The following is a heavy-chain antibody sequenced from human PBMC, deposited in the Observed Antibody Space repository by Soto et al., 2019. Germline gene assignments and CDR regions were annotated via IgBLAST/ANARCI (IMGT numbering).Heavy chain of an antibody. CDR3: ATGGHNDGYNFYHGMDV. Sequence: QVQVVPSGAEVKKPGSSVKVSCKVSGGIFTNNAISWVRQAPGQGLEWLGGVIPLFDTAYYAQIFRGRLRISADGSPTTAYMELSGLTSADTAVYFCATGGHNDGYNFYHGMDVWGQGSTVTVS. CDR1: GGIFTNNA. CDR2: VIPLFDTA. V-gene: IGHV1-69*01. J-gene: IGHJ6*02. D-gene: IGHD5-18*01.